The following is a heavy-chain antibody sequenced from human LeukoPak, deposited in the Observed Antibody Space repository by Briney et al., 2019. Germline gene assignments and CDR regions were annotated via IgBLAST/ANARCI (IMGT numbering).Heavy chain of an antibody. CDR2: IGPNGAST. CDR3: VKDLTGTWSFDY. Sequence: GGSLRLSCSTSGFTFSNHFMHWVRQAPGKGLEYASGIGPNGASTLYADSVKGRFTISRDNSKNALYLQLTSLRLEDTALYYCVKDLTGTWSFDYWGQGTLVTVSS. V-gene: IGHV3-64D*06. J-gene: IGHJ4*02. CDR1: GFTFSNHF. D-gene: IGHD3-9*01.